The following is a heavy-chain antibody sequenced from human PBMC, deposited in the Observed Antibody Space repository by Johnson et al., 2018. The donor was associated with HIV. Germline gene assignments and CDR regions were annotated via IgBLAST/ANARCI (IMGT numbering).Heavy chain of an antibody. J-gene: IGHJ3*02. CDR3: AKDLFTEREDDAFDI. V-gene: IGHV3-66*01. CDR2: IYSGGNT. CDR1: GITVSSSY. Sequence: VQLVESGGGVVQPGGSLRLSCAASGITVSSSYMSWVRQAPGKGLEWVSVIYSGGNTYYADSVRGRFTISRDNSKNTLYLQMNSLRAEDTAVYYCAKDLFTEREDDAFDIWGQGTMVTVSS. D-gene: IGHD1-26*01.